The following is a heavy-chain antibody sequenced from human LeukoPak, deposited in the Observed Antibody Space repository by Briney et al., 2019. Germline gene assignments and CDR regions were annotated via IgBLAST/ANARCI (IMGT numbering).Heavy chain of an antibody. D-gene: IGHD3-10*01. J-gene: IGHJ3*02. Sequence: GGSLRLSCAASGFTFSSYAMSWVRQAPGKGLEWVSAISGSGGSTYYADSVKGRFTISRDKSKNTLYLQMNSLRAEDTAVYYCARALMVRGVIGAFDIWGQGTMVTVSS. CDR2: ISGSGGST. CDR3: ARALMVRGVIGAFDI. CDR1: GFTFSSYA. V-gene: IGHV3-23*01.